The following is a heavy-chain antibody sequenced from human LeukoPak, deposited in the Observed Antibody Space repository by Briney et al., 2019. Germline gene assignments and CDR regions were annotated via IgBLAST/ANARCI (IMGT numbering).Heavy chain of an antibody. CDR1: GYTFTDYY. Sequence: GASVKVSCKASGYTFTDYYIHWVRQAPGQGLEWMGWINPESGVTDYAQNFLGRVTLTRDTSISTAYMEINSLTSDDTAVYFCARGGCNTGTCYSSWLDPWGQGTLVTVSS. CDR3: ARGGCNTGTCYSSWLDP. CDR2: INPESGVT. D-gene: IGHD2-21*02. J-gene: IGHJ5*02. V-gene: IGHV1-2*02.